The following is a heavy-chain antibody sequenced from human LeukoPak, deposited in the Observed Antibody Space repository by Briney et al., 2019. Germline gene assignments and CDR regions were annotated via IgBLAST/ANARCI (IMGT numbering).Heavy chain of an antibody. CDR3: ARLVEYCSSTGCYGLWFDP. V-gene: IGHV4-39*01. CDR1: GGSISSSSYY. D-gene: IGHD2-2*01. CDR2: IYYSGST. J-gene: IGHJ5*02. Sequence: SETLSLTCTVSGGSISSSSYYWGWIRQPPGKGLEWIGRIYYSGSTYYNPSLKSRVTIAVDTSNNQFSLKLSSGTAADSAVYYCARLVEYCSSTGCYGLWFDPWGQGTLVTVSS.